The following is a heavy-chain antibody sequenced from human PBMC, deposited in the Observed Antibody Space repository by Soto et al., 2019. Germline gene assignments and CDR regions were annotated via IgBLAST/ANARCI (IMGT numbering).Heavy chain of an antibody. CDR1: GFTFSGSA. D-gene: IGHD2-2*01. CDR3: TSLVPAAY. CDR2: IRSKANSYAT. Sequence: EVQLVESGGGLVQPGGSLKLSCAASGFTFSGSAMHWVRQASGKGLEWVGRIRSKANSYATAYAASVKGRFTISRDDSKNTAYLQMNSLKAEDTAVYYCTSLVPAAYWGQGTLVTVSS. J-gene: IGHJ4*02. V-gene: IGHV3-73*02.